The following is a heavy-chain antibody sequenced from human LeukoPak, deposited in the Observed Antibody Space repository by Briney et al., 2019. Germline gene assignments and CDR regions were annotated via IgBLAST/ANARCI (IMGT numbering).Heavy chain of an antibody. CDR3: ARGDNILTGYYS. CDR2: ISYYGST. V-gene: IGHV4-39*01. J-gene: IGHJ5*02. Sequence: SETLSLTCTVSGGSISTSNYYWGWIRQPPGKGLEWIGSISYYGSTHYNPSLKSRVTLSVDSSKRQFSLKLSSVTAADTAVYFCARGDNILTGYYSWGQGTLVTVSS. CDR1: GGSISTSNYY. D-gene: IGHD3-9*01.